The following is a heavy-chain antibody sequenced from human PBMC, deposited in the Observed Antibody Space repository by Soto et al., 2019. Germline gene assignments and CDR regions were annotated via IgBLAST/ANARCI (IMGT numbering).Heavy chain of an antibody. V-gene: IGHV1-69*13. J-gene: IGHJ4*02. Sequence: AVQVSCKASGGTFSSYAISWVRQAPGQGLEWMGGIIPIFGTANYAQKFQGRVTITADESTSTAYMELSSLRSEDTAGYYCASGYSSGCDYWGQGTLVTVSS. CDR1: GGTFSSYA. CDR3: ASGYSSGCDY. CDR2: IIPIFGTA. D-gene: IGHD6-19*01.